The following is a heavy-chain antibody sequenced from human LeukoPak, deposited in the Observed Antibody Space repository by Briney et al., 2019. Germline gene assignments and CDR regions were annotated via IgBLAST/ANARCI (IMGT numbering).Heavy chain of an antibody. V-gene: IGHV4-34*01. CDR3: ARARLRYFDWVY. D-gene: IGHD3-9*01. CDR2: INHSGST. Sequence: SETLSLTCAVYGGSFSGYYWSRIRQPPGKGLEWIGEINHSGSTNYNPSLKSRVTISVDTSKNQFSLKLSSVTAADTAVYYCARARLRYFDWVYWGQGTLVTVSS. CDR1: GGSFSGYY. J-gene: IGHJ4*02.